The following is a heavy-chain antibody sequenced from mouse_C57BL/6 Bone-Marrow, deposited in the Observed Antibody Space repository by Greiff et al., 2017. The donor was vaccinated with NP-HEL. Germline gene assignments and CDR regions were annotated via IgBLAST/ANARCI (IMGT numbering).Heavy chain of an antibody. J-gene: IGHJ4*01. V-gene: IGHV1-82*01. Sequence: QVQLQQSGPELVKPGASVKISCKASGYAFSSSWMNWVKQRPGKGLEWIGRIYPGDGDTNYNGKFKGKATLTADKSSSKAYKQLSSLTTEDSAVYDGARRLGINHYYAREDGGKGSS. CDR1: GYAFSSSW. CDR2: IYPGDGDT. CDR3: ARRLGINHYYARED.